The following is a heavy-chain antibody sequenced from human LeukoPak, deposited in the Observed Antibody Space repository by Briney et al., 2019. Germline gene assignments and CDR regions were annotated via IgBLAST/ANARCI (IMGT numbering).Heavy chain of an antibody. V-gene: IGHV1-2*02. Sequence: ASVKVSCKASGYTFTGYYMHWVRQAPGQGLEWMGWINPNSGGTNYAQKFQGRVTMTRDTSISTAYMELSSLRSEDTAVYYCAIPRYTSSWSYYWGRGTLVTVSS. CDR1: GYTFTGYY. CDR3: AIPRYTSSWSYY. J-gene: IGHJ4*02. CDR2: INPNSGGT. D-gene: IGHD6-13*01.